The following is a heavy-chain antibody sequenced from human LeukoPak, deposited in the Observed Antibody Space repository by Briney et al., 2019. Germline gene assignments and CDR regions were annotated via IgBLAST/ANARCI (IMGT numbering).Heavy chain of an antibody. J-gene: IGHJ4*02. CDR3: ARDGYGSGSYYNGFDY. D-gene: IGHD3-10*01. CDR2: ISAYNGNT. Sequence: GASVKVPCKASGYTFTSYGISWVRQAPGQGLEWMGWISAYNGNTNYAQKLQGRVTMTTDTSTSTAYMELRSLRSDDTAVYYCARDGYGSGSYYNGFDYWGQGTLVTVSS. V-gene: IGHV1-18*01. CDR1: GYTFTSYG.